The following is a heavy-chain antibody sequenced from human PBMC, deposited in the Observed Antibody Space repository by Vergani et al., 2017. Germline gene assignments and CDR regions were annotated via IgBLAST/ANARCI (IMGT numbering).Heavy chain of an antibody. CDR1: GFTFTSSV. V-gene: IGHV1-58*02. D-gene: IGHD3-22*01. J-gene: IGHJ3*02. CDR2: IVVGSGNT. CDR3: AAYSSGYFNDAFDI. Sequence: QMQLVQSGPEVKKPGTSVKVSCKASGFTFTSSVMQWVRQARGQRLEWIGWIVVGSGNTNYAQKFQERVTITRDMSTSTAYMELSSLRSEDTAVYYCAAYSSGYFNDAFDIWGQGTMVTVSS.